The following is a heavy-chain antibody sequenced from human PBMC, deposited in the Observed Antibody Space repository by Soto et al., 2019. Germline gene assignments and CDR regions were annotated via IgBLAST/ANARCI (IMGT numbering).Heavy chain of an antibody. D-gene: IGHD6-13*01. Sequence: VSVKVSWKASGYTFTSYDINWVRQATGQGLEWMGWMNPNSGNTGYAQKFQGRVTMTRNTSISTAYMELSSLRSEDTAVYYCARGLIFMRGTAGTRTYYHYYMDVWGKGTTVTVSS. V-gene: IGHV1-8*01. CDR3: ARGLIFMRGTAGTRTYYHYYMDV. CDR1: GYTFTSYD. CDR2: MNPNSGNT. J-gene: IGHJ6*03.